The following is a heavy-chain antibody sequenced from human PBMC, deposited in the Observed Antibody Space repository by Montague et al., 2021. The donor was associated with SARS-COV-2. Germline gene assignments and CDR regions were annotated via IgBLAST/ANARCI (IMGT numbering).Heavy chain of an antibody. CDR1: GGSITSYY. CDR3: ARAQVRCCIGNGVNYFDY. D-gene: IGHD2-8*02. V-gene: IGHV4-59*01. J-gene: IGHJ4*02. CDR2: IYYTGST. Sequence: SETLSLTCTVSGGSITSYYWSWIRQPPGRGLEWIGHIYYTGSTNYDPSLKSRVTISVDTSRSQFSLKLRSVTAADTAVYYCARAQVRCCIGNGVNYFDYWGQGTLVTVSS.